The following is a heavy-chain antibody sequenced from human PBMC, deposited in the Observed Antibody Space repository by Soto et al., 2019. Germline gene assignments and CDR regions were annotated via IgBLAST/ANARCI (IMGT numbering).Heavy chain of an antibody. Sequence: ASVKVSCKASGYTFTNYAIHWVRQAPGQRLEWMGWLNPYNGNTKYPQKLQGRVTITTDTSTSTAYMELSSLRSDDTAVYYCAILQAGYCTNGVCYGAAFDIWGQGTMVTVSS. CDR3: AILQAGYCTNGVCYGAAFDI. CDR1: GYTFTNYA. CDR2: LNPYNGNT. J-gene: IGHJ3*02. V-gene: IGHV1-3*01. D-gene: IGHD2-8*01.